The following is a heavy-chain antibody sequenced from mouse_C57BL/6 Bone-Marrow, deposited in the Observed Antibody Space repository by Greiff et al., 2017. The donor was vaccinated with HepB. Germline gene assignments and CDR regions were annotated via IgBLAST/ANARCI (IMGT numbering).Heavy chain of an antibody. CDR2: IDPNSGGT. J-gene: IGHJ4*01. Sequence: VQLQQPGAELVKPGASVKLSCKASGYTFTSYWMHWVKQRPGRGLEWIGRIDPNSGGTKYNEKFKSKATLTVDKPSSTAYMQLSSLTSEDSAVYYCARVTTLLWLRRDAMDYWGQGTSVTVSS. V-gene: IGHV1-72*01. CDR3: ARVTTLLWLRRDAMDY. CDR1: GYTFTSYW. D-gene: IGHD2-2*01.